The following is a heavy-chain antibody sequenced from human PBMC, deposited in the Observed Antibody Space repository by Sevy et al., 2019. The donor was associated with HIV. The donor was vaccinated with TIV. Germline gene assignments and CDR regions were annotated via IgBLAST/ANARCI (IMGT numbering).Heavy chain of an antibody. Sequence: LSLTCAASGFTFSDYYMSWIRQAPGKGLEWVSYISSSGSTIYYADSVKGRFTISRDNAKNSLYLQMHSLRAEDTAVYYCARSPRDSSSWYPPLTSIDYWGQGTLVTVSS. CDR3: ARSPRDSSSWYPPLTSIDY. CDR1: GFTFSDYY. CDR2: ISSSGSTI. V-gene: IGHV3-11*01. D-gene: IGHD6-13*01. J-gene: IGHJ4*02.